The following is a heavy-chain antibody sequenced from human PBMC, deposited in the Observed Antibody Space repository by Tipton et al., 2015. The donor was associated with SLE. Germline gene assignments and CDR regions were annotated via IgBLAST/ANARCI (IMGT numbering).Heavy chain of an antibody. CDR3: ARQSVAGTFDY. Sequence: TLSLTCAVYGGSFSGHYWSWIRQPPGKGLEWSGYIYYSGSTNYNPPLKSRVTISVDTSKNQFSLKLSSVTAADTAVYYCARQSVAGTFDYWGQGTLVTVSS. V-gene: IGHV4-59*08. D-gene: IGHD6-19*01. CDR1: GGSFSGHY. CDR2: IYYSGST. J-gene: IGHJ4*02.